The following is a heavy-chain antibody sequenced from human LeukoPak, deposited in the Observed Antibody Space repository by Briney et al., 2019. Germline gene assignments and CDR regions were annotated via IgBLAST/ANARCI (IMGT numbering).Heavy chain of an antibody. CDR1: GFTFSNYW. CDR2: IKQDRSEK. V-gene: IGHV3-7*01. CDR3: ARDCSSTSCYVAGVYYYYYYYMDV. D-gene: IGHD2-2*01. J-gene: IGHJ6*03. Sequence: GGSLRLSCAASGFTFSNYWMSWVRQAPGKGLEWVANIKQDRSEKYYVDSVKGRFTISRDNAKNSLYLQMNSLRGEDTAVYYCARDCSSTSCYVAGVYYYYYYYMDVWGKGTTVTISS.